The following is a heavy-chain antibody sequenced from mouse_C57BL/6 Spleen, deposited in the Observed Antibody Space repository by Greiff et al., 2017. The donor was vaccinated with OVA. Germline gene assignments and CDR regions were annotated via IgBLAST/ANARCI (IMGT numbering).Heavy chain of an antibody. Sequence: VQLQQPGAELVMPGASVKLSCKASGYTFTSYWMHWVKQRPGQGLEWIGEIDPSDSYTNYTQKFKGKSTLTVDKSSSTAYMQLSSLTSEDSAVYYCARLNYSNPFAYWGQGTLVTVSA. CDR2: IDPSDSYT. V-gene: IGHV1-69*01. J-gene: IGHJ3*01. CDR1: GYTFTSYW. CDR3: ARLNYSNPFAY. D-gene: IGHD2-5*01.